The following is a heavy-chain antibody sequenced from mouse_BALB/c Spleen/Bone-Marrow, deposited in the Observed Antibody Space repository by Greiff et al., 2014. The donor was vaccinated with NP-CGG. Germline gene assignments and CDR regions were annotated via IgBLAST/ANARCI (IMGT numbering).Heavy chain of an antibody. D-gene: IGHD2-10*02. CDR1: GFTFSDYY. CDR2: ISDGGGYT. J-gene: IGHJ4*01. CDR3: ARSGERYGAMDY. V-gene: IGHV5-4*02. Sequence: EVQRVESGGGLVKPRGSLKLSCAASGFTFSDYYMYWVRQTPEKRLEWVATISDGGGYTYYPDSVWGRFTISRDNAKNNLYLQMSSLKSEDTAMYYCARSGERYGAMDYWGQGTSVTVFS.